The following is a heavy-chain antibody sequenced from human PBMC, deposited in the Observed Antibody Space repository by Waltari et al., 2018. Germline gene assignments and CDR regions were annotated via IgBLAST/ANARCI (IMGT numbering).Heavy chain of an antibody. J-gene: IGHJ4*02. D-gene: IGHD1-26*01. CDR3: ARDRGATTLDY. Sequence: QVQLQQWGAGLLKPSETLSLTCAVYGGSFSGYYWSWIRQPPGKGLEWIGEINHSGRHNNNPPLKSRITISVDTSISTAYMELGRLRSDDTAVYYCARDRGATTLDYWGQGTLVTVSS. V-gene: IGHV4-34*01. CDR2: INHSGRH. CDR1: GGSFSGYY.